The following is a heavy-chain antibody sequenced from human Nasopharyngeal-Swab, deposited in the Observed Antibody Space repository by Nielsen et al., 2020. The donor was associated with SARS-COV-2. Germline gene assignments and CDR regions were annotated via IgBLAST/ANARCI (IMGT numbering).Heavy chain of an antibody. D-gene: IGHD5-24*01. CDR3: ARDKGDGYNSDYYYMDV. CDR1: GFTFSSYW. J-gene: IGHJ6*03. V-gene: IGHV3-7*05. CDR2: IKQDGSEK. Sequence: GESLKISCAASGFTFSSYWMSWVRQAPGKGLEWVANIKQDGSEKYYVDSLKGRFPISRDNAKNSLSLQMNSLRAEDTAVYYCARDKGDGYNSDYYYMDVWGKGTTVTVSS.